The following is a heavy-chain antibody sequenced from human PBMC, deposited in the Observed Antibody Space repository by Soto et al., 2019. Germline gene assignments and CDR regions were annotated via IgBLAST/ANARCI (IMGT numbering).Heavy chain of an antibody. J-gene: IGHJ4*02. CDR1: GFTLSDYY. V-gene: IGHV3-11*04. D-gene: IGHD3-3*01. CDR3: ARDKRDLRFLEWSYYFDY. Sequence: GGSLRLSCAASGFTLSDYYMSWIRQAPGKGLEWVSYISGSGSIIYSADSVKGRFTISRDNANNSLYLQMNSLRAEDTAVYYCARDKRDLRFLEWSYYFDYWGQGTLVTVSS. CDR2: ISGSGSII.